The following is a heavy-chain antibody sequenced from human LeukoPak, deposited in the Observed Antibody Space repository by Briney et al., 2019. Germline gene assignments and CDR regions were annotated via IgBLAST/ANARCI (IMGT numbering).Heavy chain of an antibody. CDR3: ARDLSMVATLTE. D-gene: IGHD5-12*01. CDR1: GFTFSSYW. CDR2: IYSGGST. V-gene: IGHV3-66*01. Sequence: GGSLRLSCAASGFTFSSYWMSWVRQAPGKGLEWVSVIYSGGSTYYADSVKGRFTISRDNSKNTLYLQMNSLRAEDTAVYYCARDLSMVATLTEWGQGTLVTVSS. J-gene: IGHJ4*02.